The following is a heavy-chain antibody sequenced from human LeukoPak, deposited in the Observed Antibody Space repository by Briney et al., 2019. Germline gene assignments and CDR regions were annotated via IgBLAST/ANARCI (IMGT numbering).Heavy chain of an antibody. CDR2: ISSSGSTI. D-gene: IGHD2-2*01. Sequence: GGSLRLSCAASGFTFSDYYMSWIRQAPGKGLEWVSYISSSGSTIYYADSMKGRFTISRDNAKNSLYLQMNSLRAEDTAVYYGAREPFLDCSSTSCYGGGFDYWGQGTLVTVSS. CDR1: GFTFSDYY. J-gene: IGHJ4*02. CDR3: AREPFLDCSSTSCYGGGFDY. V-gene: IGHV3-11*01.